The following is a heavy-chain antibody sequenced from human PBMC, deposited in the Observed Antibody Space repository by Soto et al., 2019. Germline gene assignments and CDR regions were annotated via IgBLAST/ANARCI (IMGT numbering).Heavy chain of an antibody. V-gene: IGHV3-21*01. D-gene: IGHD3-16*01. Sequence: EVHLGESGGGLVKPGGSLRLSCAASGFSFSSYSINWVRQAPGKGLEWVSCISSSGSDIYYADSAKGRFTISRDNSKNSVFLQMNSLRAEDTAVYYCAKVGPVWGAADFWGQGTPVTVSS. J-gene: IGHJ4*02. CDR1: GFSFSSYS. CDR3: AKVGPVWGAADF. CDR2: ISSSGSDI.